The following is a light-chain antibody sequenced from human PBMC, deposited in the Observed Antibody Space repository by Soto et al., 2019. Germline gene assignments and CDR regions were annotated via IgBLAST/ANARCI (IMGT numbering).Light chain of an antibody. CDR1: QTISTW. J-gene: IGKJ5*01. Sequence: DIQMTQTPSTLSASVGDRVTITCRASQTISTWLAWYQQKPGKAPELLIYDASSLESGVPSRFSGSGSGTEFTLTISSLQPDDFATYYCQQYNSYSWTFGQGTRLEI. CDR3: QQYNSYSWT. CDR2: DAS. V-gene: IGKV1-5*01.